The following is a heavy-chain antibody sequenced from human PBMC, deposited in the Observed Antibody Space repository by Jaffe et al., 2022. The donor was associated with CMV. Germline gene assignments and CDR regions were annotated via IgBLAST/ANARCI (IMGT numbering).Heavy chain of an antibody. CDR3: ARVLRFLDRTHSKSSGVDP. J-gene: IGHJ5*02. Sequence: QVQLQQWGAGLLKPSETLSLTCAVYGGSFSGYYWSWIRQPPGKGLEWIGEINHSGSTNYNPSLKSRVTISVDTSKNQFSLKLSSVTAADTAVYYCARVLRFLDRTHSKSSGVDPWGQGTLVTVSS. CDR1: GGSFSGYY. CDR2: INHSGST. D-gene: IGHD3-3*01. V-gene: IGHV4-34*01.